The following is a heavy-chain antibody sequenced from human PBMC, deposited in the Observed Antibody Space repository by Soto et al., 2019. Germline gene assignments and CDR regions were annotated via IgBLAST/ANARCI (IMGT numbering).Heavy chain of an antibody. J-gene: IGHJ6*02. CDR1: GYTFTGYY. V-gene: IGHV1-2*04. Sequence: ASVKVSCKASGYTFTGYYMHWARQAPGQGLEWMGWINPNSGGTNYAQKFQGWVTMTRDTSISTAYMELSRLRSDDTAVYYCARTQLKTPRSYYYYGMDVWGQGTTVTVSS. CDR3: ARTQLKTPRSYYYYGMDV. CDR2: INPNSGGT. D-gene: IGHD1-1*01.